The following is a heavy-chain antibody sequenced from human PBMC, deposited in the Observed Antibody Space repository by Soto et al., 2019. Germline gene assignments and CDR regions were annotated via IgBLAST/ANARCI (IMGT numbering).Heavy chain of an antibody. CDR3: ARDPHLGYCSGGSCAGSYYYYYGMDV. V-gene: IGHV3-53*01. CDR1: GFTISNNY. CDR2: IYSIGPK. J-gene: IGHJ6*02. Sequence: HLGGSLRLSCAASGFTISNNYMNWVRQAPGKGLEWVSVIYSIGPKYYADSVKGRFTISRDNSKNTLYLQMNSLRVDDTAVYYCARDPHLGYCSGGSCAGSYYYYYGMDVWGQGTTVTVSS. D-gene: IGHD2-15*01.